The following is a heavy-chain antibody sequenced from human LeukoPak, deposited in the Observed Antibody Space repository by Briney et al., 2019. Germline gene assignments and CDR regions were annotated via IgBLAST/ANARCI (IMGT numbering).Heavy chain of an antibody. D-gene: IGHD3-10*01. V-gene: IGHV3-13*01. CDR1: GFTLGNYD. Sequence: GGSLRLSCAASGFTLGNYDMHWVRQPPGKGLEWVSAMTTSAGERYYVDSVRGRFTISRDVAKNSLFLQMTGLRAGDTAVYFCARGGLGELLTPRDPFDFWGHGTMVTVSS. J-gene: IGHJ3*01. CDR2: MTTSAGER. CDR3: ARGGLGELLTPRDPFDF.